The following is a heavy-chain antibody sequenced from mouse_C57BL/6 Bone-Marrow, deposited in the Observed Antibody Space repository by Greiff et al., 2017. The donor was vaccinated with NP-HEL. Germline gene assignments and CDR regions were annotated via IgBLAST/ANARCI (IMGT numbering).Heavy chain of an antibody. Sequence: EVQLQESGAELVRPGASVKLSCTASGFNIKDDYMHWVKQRPEQGLEWIGWIDPENGDTEYASKFQGKATITADTSSNTAYLQLSSLTSEDPAVYYCTTSGLLLFAYWGQGTRVTVSA. CDR2: IDPENGDT. J-gene: IGHJ3*01. CDR3: TTSGLLLFAY. D-gene: IGHD2-3*01. V-gene: IGHV14-4*01. CDR1: GFNIKDDY.